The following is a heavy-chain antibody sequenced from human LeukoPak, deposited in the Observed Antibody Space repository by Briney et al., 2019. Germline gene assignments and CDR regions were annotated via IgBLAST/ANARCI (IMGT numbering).Heavy chain of an antibody. V-gene: IGHV4-39*01. J-gene: IGHJ4*02. CDR2: IYYSGST. D-gene: IGHD6-19*01. CDR1: GGSISSSSYY. Sequence: SETLSLTCTVSGGSISSSSYYWGWIRQPPGKGLEWIGTIYYSGSTHSHPSLKSRLTISVDTSKDQFSLKLSSVTDADTAVYYCARVAVAGTKCFDYWGQGTLVTVSS. CDR3: ARVAVAGTKCFDY.